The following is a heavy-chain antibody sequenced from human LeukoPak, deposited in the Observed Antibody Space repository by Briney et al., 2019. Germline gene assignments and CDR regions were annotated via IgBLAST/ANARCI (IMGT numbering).Heavy chain of an antibody. CDR2: ISGSSGST. CDR1: GFTFSSYA. D-gene: IGHD6-19*01. Sequence: GGSLRLSCAASGFTFSSYAMSWVRQAPGKGLEWVSAISGSSGSTYYADSVKGRFTISRDNSKNTLYLQMNSLRAEDTAVYYCAKEWGIAVAGTTGYYFDYWGQGTLVTVSS. V-gene: IGHV3-23*01. J-gene: IGHJ4*02. CDR3: AKEWGIAVAGTTGYYFDY.